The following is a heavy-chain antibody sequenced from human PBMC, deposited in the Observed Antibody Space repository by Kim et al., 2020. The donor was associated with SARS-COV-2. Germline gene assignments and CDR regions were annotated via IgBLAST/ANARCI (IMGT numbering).Heavy chain of an antibody. V-gene: IGHV3-7*03. Sequence: GGSLRLSCAASGFTFSSYWMSWVRQAPGKGLEWVANIKQDGSEKYYVDSVKGRFTISRDNAKNSLYLQMNSLRAEDTAVYYCARQDCSSTSCPFDPWGQGTLVTVSS. CDR2: IKQDGSEK. D-gene: IGHD2-2*01. J-gene: IGHJ5*02. CDR1: GFTFSSYW. CDR3: ARQDCSSTSCPFDP.